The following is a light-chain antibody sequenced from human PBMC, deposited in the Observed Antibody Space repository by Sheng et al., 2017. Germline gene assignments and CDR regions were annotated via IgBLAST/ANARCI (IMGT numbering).Light chain of an antibody. CDR1: QGITTS. CDR3: QESNSFPYT. CDR2: DAS. J-gene: IGKJ2*01. V-gene: IGKV1-13*02. Sequence: AIQLTQSPSSLSASVGDRVIIACRASQGITTSLAWYQQKPGKAPKLLIYDASSFDSGVPSRFSGSGSGTDFTLTIINLQPEDFATYCCQESNSFPYTFGQGTKLEI.